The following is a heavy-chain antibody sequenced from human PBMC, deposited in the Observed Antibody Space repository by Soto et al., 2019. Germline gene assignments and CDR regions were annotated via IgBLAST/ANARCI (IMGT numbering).Heavy chain of an antibody. Sequence: GGSLRLSCAASGFTFSSYGMHWVRQAPGKGLEWVAVISYDGSNKYYADSVKGRFTISRDNSKNTLYLQMNSLRAEDTAVYYCAKDLAVAAPGGFDYWGQGTLVTVSS. CDR3: AKDLAVAAPGGFDY. J-gene: IGHJ4*02. D-gene: IGHD6-19*01. CDR2: ISYDGSNK. CDR1: GFTFSSYG. V-gene: IGHV3-30*18.